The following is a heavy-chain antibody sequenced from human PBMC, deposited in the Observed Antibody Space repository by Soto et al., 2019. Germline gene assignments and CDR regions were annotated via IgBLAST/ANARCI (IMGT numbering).Heavy chain of an antibody. V-gene: IGHV4-59*01. CDR1: GDSISSYY. CDR2: LYYGRSA. Sequence: QVQLQESGPGLVKPSETLSLTCAVSGDSISSYYCMWIRQPPGKGLESIGYLYYGRSANYNPSLRSRVTLSVDTSTNQCSLTLSSMPAADTAVYSCALRSMAVVPEYWGQGTLVTVSS. CDR3: ALRSMAVVPEY. D-gene: IGHD3-22*01. J-gene: IGHJ4*02.